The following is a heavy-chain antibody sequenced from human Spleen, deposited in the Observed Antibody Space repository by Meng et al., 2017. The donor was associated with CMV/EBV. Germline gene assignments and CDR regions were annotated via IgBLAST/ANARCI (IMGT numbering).Heavy chain of an antibody. CDR1: GFTFSSYG. CDR2: IRYDGSNK. D-gene: IGHD4-17*01. V-gene: IGHV3-30*02. CDR3: AKVPSRMTTVTADKQNWFDP. J-gene: IGHJ5*02. Sequence: QVQLVESGXGVVQPGGSLRLSCAASGFTFSSYGMHWVRQAPGKGLEWVAFIRYDGSNKYYADSVKGRFTISRDNSKNTLYLQMNGLRAEDTAVYYCAKVPSRMTTVTADKQNWFDPWGQGTLVTGSS.